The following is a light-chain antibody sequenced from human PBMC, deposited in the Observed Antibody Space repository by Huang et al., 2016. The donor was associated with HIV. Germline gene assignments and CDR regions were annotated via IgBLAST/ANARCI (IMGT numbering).Light chain of an antibody. J-gene: IGKJ1*01. CDR1: QSVRNY. Sequence: EIVLTQSPATLSLSPGERATLSCRASQSVRNYLAWYQQKPGQAPRILIYDESNRATGTPARFSGSGSGTDFTLTISSLEPEDFAVYYCQQRSDWPPWTFGQGTKVEIK. CDR3: QQRSDWPPWT. V-gene: IGKV3-11*01. CDR2: DES.